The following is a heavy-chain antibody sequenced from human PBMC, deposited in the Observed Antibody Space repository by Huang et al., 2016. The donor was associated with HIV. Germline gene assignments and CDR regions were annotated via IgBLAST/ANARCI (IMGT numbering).Heavy chain of an antibody. J-gene: IGHJ4*02. CDR1: GYTFTNYD. Sequence: QVHLVQSGAEVKKPGASVKVSCKASGYTFTNYDINWVRQAPGRGLEWLGVMNPNTGNPGFAQSFQGRVTMTRKTSITTAYMELTSLTSEDTAVYYCARSAYGDLDYWGLGTLVIVSS. D-gene: IGHD4-17*01. CDR3: ARSAYGDLDY. CDR2: MNPNTGNP. V-gene: IGHV1-8*02.